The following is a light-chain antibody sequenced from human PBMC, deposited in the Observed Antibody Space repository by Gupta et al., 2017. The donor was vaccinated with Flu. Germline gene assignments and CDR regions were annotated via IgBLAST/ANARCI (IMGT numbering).Light chain of an antibody. Sequence: DIVFTQSPATLSLSPGERATLSCRASQSVSSYLAWYQQKPGQAPRLLIYDASNRATGIPARFSGSGSGTDFTLTISSLEPEDFAVYYCQQRSNWRGSFGQGTXLEIK. V-gene: IGKV3-11*01. J-gene: IGKJ2*04. CDR2: DAS. CDR1: QSVSSY. CDR3: QQRSNWRGS.